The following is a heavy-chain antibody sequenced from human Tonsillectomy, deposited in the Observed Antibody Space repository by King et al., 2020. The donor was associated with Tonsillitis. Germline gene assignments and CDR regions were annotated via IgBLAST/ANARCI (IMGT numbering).Heavy chain of an antibody. CDR2: ISYDGSNK. CDR1: GFTFSSYG. D-gene: IGHD3-3*01. V-gene: IGHV3-30*18. Sequence: VQLVESGGGVVQPGRSLRLSCAASGFTFSSYGMHWVRQALGKGLEWVAVISYDGSNKYYADSVKGRFTISRENSRKTLYLQMNSLRAEDTAVYYCAKDRLRLLEWFEGGGFDYWGQGTLVTVSS. J-gene: IGHJ4*02. CDR3: AKDRLRLLEWFEGGGFDY.